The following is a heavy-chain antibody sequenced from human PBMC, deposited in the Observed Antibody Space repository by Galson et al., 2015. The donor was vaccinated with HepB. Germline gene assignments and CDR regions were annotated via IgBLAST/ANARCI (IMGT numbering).Heavy chain of an antibody. D-gene: IGHD6-6*01. J-gene: IGHJ4*02. V-gene: IGHV3-23*01. Sequence: SLRLSCAASGFIFSTYAMTWVRQAPGKGLEWVSGISGSGESTYYADFVKGRFSISRDKSNNTLYLQMNSLRVEDTAVYYCAKDLYSGTYYGPRIVDYWGQGTLVIVSS. CDR1: GFIFSTYA. CDR2: ISGSGEST. CDR3: AKDLYSGTYYGPRIVDY.